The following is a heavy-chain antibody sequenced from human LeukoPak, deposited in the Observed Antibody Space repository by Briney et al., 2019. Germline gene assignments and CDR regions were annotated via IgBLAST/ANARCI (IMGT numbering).Heavy chain of an antibody. CDR1: GNTFTSYY. J-gene: IGHJ4*02. Sequence: ASVKVSCKASGNTFTSYYMHWVRQAPGQGLEWMGIINPSGGRTNYAQKFQGRVTMTRDTSTSAVYMEVSSLRSEDTAMYYCARDNTAGGPFDYWGQGTLVTVSS. D-gene: IGHD6-13*01. CDR2: INPSGGRT. V-gene: IGHV1-46*01. CDR3: ARDNTAGGPFDY.